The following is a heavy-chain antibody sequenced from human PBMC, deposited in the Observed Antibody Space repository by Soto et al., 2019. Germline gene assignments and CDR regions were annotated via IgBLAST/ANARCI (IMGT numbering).Heavy chain of an antibody. CDR2: IYYSGST. CDR3: ARMESGSFGY. V-gene: IGHV4-31*03. J-gene: IGHJ4*02. CDR1: GGSISSGGYY. Sequence: SETLSLTCTVSGGSISSGGYYWSWIRQHPGKGLEWIGYIYYSGSTYYNPSLKSRVTISVDTSKNQFSLKLSSVTAADTAVYYCARMESGSFGYWGQGTLVTVSS. D-gene: IGHD1-26*01.